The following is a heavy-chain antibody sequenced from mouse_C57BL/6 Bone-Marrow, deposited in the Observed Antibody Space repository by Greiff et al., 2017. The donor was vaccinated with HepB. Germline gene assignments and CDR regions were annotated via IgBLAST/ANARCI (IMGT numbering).Heavy chain of an antibody. J-gene: IGHJ3*01. CDR3: ARGRRVFAY. CDR2: IYPGDGDT. CDR1: GYAFSSSW. V-gene: IGHV1-82*01. Sequence: QVQLKESGPELVKPGASVKISCKASGYAFSSSWMNWVKQRPGKGLEWIGRIYPGDGDTNYNGKFKGKATLTADKSSSTAYMQLSSPTSEDSAVYFCARGRRVFAYWGQGTLVTVSA. D-gene: IGHD2-12*01.